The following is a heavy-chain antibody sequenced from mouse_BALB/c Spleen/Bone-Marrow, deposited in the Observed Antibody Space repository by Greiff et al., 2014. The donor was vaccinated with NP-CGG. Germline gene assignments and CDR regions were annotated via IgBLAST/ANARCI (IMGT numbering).Heavy chain of an antibody. D-gene: IGHD2-10*02. CDR3: ARREYGNGGFAY. CDR1: GYTFTDYY. V-gene: IGHV1-77*01. Sequence: VQLQQSGAELARPGASVKLSCKASGYTFTDYYINWVKQRTGQGLEWIGEIYPGSGNTYYNEKLKGKATLTADKSSSTAYMQLSSLTSEDSAVYFCARREYGNGGFAYWGQGTLVTVSA. J-gene: IGHJ3*01. CDR2: IYPGSGNT.